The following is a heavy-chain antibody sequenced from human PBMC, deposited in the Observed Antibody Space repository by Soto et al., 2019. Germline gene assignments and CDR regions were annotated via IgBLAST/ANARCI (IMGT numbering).Heavy chain of an antibody. V-gene: IGHV3-23*01. Sequence: XGSVRLSCPAAGFTCSNYAMSWVRQAPGKGLEWVSVISGSGDSTYYADSVKGRFTISRDNSKNTLYLQMNGLRAEDTAVYYCAKEYDILTGYDYWGRGTLVTVSS. J-gene: IGHJ4*02. CDR3: AKEYDILTGYDY. CDR2: ISGSGDST. D-gene: IGHD3-9*01. CDR1: GFTCSNYA.